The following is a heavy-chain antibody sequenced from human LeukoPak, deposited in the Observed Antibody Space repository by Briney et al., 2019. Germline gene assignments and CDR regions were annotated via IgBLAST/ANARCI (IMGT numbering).Heavy chain of an antibody. CDR1: GGSISSYY. D-gene: IGHD6-25*01. CDR3: AREGGGPRWLDP. V-gene: IGHV4-4*07. CDR2: INTSGCS. J-gene: IGHJ5*02. Sequence: SETLSLTCTVSGGSISSYYWSWIRQPAGRGLEWIGRINTSGCSNYNPSLRSRVTMSVDTSKTQFSLNLSSVTAADTAVYYCAREGGGPRWLDPWGQGALATASS.